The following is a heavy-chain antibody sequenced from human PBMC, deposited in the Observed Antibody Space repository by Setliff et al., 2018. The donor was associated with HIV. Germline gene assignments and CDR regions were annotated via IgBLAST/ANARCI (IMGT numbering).Heavy chain of an antibody. V-gene: IGHV3-23*01. D-gene: IGHD3-10*01. CDR1: GFTFSNSW. J-gene: IGHJ3*02. Sequence: PGGSLRLSCAASGFTFSNSWMHWVRQAPGKGLVWVSTVGAVGSPTHYAESVRGRFTISKDNSKSTLSLQMNSLREEDTAVYFCAKVFAFGIDGFDIWGQGTMVTVSS. CDR3: AKVFAFGIDGFDI. CDR2: VGAVGSPT.